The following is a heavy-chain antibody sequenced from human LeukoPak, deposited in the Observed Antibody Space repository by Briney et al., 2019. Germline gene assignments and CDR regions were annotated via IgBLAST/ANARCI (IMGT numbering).Heavy chain of an antibody. Sequence: GGSLRLSCAASGFTFSSYSMNWVRQAPAKGLEWVSSISSSSSYIYYADSVKGRFTISRDNAKNSLYLQMNSLRAEDTAVYYCARDWCSGGSCYGWFDPWGQGTLVTVSS. V-gene: IGHV3-21*01. D-gene: IGHD2-15*01. CDR3: ARDWCSGGSCYGWFDP. CDR2: ISSSSSYI. J-gene: IGHJ5*02. CDR1: GFTFSSYS.